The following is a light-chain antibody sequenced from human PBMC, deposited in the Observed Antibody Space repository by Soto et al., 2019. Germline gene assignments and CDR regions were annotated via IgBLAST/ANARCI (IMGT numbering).Light chain of an antibody. CDR2: DVN. V-gene: IGLV2-14*01. CDR3: SSLTSSGTHV. J-gene: IGLJ1*01. CDR1: SSDVGTYNY. Sequence: QSALTQPASVSGSPGQSITISCTGTSSDVGTYNYVSWYQQHPGKAPKLMIYDVNNRPSGVSPRFSGSKSGNTASLTISGLQADDESDYYFSSLTSSGTHVFGSGTKLTVL.